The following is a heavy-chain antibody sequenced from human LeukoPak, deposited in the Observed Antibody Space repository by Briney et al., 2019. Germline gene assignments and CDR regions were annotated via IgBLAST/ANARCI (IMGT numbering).Heavy chain of an antibody. Sequence: GGSLRLSCAASGFDFNNYVIHWVRQAPGKGLEWLAFIRYDGSNTYYADSVKGRFTVSRDDSKSTLYLQMNSLRGDDTAVYYCAKDGTSYYYIYYWGQGTLVTVSS. D-gene: IGHD2/OR15-2a*01. CDR1: GFDFNNYV. CDR2: IRYDGSNT. J-gene: IGHJ4*02. CDR3: AKDGTSYYYIYY. V-gene: IGHV3-30*02.